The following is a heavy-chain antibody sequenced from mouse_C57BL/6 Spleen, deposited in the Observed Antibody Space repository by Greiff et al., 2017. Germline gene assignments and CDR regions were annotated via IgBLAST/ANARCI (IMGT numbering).Heavy chain of an antibody. V-gene: IGHV5-4*01. J-gene: IGHJ1*03. CDR1: GFTFSSYA. CDR2: ISDGGSYT. Sequence: EVQLVESGGGLVKPGGSLKLSCAASGFTFSSYAMSWVRQTPEKRLEWVATISDGGSYTYYPDNVKGRFTISRDNAKNNLYLQMSHLKSEDTAVYYCARSNNWYFDVWGTGTTVTVSS. CDR3: ARSNNWYFDV.